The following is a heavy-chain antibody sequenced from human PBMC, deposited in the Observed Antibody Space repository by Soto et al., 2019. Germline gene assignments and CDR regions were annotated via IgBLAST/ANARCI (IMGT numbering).Heavy chain of an antibody. CDR1: GYSFTSYW. D-gene: IGHD3-3*01. CDR3: ARLEAGVAPTLATSAVDY. Sequence: PGESLKISCKGSGYSFTSYWISWVRQMPGKGLEWMGRIDPSDSYTNYSPSFQGHVTISADKSISTAYLQWSSLKASDTAMYYCARLEAGVAPTLATSAVDYWGQGTLVTVSS. V-gene: IGHV5-10-1*01. J-gene: IGHJ4*02. CDR2: IDPSDSYT.